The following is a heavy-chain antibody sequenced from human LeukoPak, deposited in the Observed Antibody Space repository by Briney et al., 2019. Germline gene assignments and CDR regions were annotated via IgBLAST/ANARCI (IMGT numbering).Heavy chain of an antibody. V-gene: IGHV3-11*01. Sequence: PGGSLRLSCAASGFTFSDYYMSWIRQAPGKGLEWVSYISSSGSSIYYADSVKGRFTVSRDNAKDSLYLQMNSLRAEDTAVYYCARDPGSGYEEHFDYWGQGTLVTVSS. D-gene: IGHD5-12*01. CDR2: ISSSGSSI. CDR1: GFTFSDYY. CDR3: ARDPGSGYEEHFDY. J-gene: IGHJ4*02.